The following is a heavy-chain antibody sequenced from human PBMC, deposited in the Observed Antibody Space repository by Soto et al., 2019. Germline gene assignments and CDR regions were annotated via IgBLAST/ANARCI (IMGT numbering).Heavy chain of an antibody. CDR2: INSDGSST. CDR3: ARVNYGDYGGVYDY. J-gene: IGHJ4*02. CDR1: GFTVSSYL. V-gene: IGHV3-74*01. Sequence: EVQLVASGGGLVQPGGSLRLSCAASGFTVSSYLMHWVRQAPGKGLVWVSRINSDGSSTSFADSVKGRFTISRDNAKNTLYLQMSSLRAEDTAVYYCARVNYGDYGGVYDYWGQGTLVTGSS. D-gene: IGHD4-17*01.